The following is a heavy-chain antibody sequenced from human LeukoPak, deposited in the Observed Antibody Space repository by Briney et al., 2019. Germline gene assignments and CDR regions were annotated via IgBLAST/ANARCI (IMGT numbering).Heavy chain of an antibody. J-gene: IGHJ4*02. CDR1: GFTVSSNY. D-gene: IGHD2-21*02. CDR2: IYSGGST. CDR3: ARSCGGDCYFLDY. Sequence: GGSLRLSCAASGFTVSSNYMSWVRQAPGKGLEWVSVIYSGGSTYYADSVKGRFTISRDNSKNTLYLQMNSLRAEDTAVYYCARSCGGDCYFLDYWGQGTLVTVSS. V-gene: IGHV3-53*05.